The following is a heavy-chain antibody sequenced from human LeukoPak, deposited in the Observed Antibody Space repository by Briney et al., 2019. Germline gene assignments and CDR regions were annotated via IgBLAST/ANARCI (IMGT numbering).Heavy chain of an antibody. CDR1: GGSFSSYY. D-gene: IGHD2-2*02. CDR2: IDHRGST. Sequence: SETLSLTCAVYGGSFSSYYWSWIRQPPGKGLEWIGEIDHRGSTNYNPSLKSRVTISVDTSKNQFSLKLSSVTAADTAVYYCARGTIVVVPAAIPDAFDIWGQGTMVTVSS. CDR3: ARGTIVVVPAAIPDAFDI. J-gene: IGHJ3*02. V-gene: IGHV4-34*01.